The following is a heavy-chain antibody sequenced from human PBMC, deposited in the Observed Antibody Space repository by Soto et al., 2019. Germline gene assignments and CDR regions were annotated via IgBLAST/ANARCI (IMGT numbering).Heavy chain of an antibody. CDR2: INPSGGST. CDR1: GYTFTSYY. Sequence: GASVKVSCKASGYTFTSYYMHWVLQAPGQGLEWMGIINPSGGSTSYAQKFQGRVTMTRDTSTSTVYMELSSLRSEDTAVYYCAREFAGYSYGYNYYGMDVWGQGTTVTVSS. CDR3: AREFAGYSYGYNYYGMDV. J-gene: IGHJ6*02. D-gene: IGHD5-18*01. V-gene: IGHV1-46*01.